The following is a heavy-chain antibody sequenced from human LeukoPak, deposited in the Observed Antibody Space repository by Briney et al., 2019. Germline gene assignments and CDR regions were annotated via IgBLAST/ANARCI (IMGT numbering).Heavy chain of an antibody. CDR2: ISAYIGNT. CDR1: GYTFTSYG. V-gene: IGHV1-18*01. CDR3: ARTQTFEYSSSWGYYYYYMDV. Sequence: ASVKVSCKASGYTFTSYGISWVRQAPGQGLEWMGWISAYIGNTNYAQKLQGRVTMTTDTSTSTAYMEQRSLRSDDTAVYYCARTQTFEYSSSWGYYYYYMDVWGKGTTVTVSS. D-gene: IGHD6-6*01. J-gene: IGHJ6*03.